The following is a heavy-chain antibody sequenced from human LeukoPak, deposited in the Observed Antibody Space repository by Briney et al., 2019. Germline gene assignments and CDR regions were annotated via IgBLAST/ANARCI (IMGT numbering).Heavy chain of an antibody. CDR3: VKGSCSSASCQFDY. Sequence: PGGSLRVSCSASGFTFSTYTMHWVRQAPGKGLEYVLAISSNGDSTYYADSVKGRFTISRDNSKNTLYLQMSSLRAEDTAVYYCVKGSCSSASCQFDYWGQGTRVTVSS. V-gene: IGHV3-64D*09. CDR2: ISSNGDST. D-gene: IGHD2-2*01. J-gene: IGHJ4*02. CDR1: GFTFSTYT.